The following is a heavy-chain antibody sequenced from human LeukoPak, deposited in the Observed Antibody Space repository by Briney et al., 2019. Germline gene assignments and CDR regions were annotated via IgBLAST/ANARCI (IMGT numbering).Heavy chain of an antibody. J-gene: IGHJ4*02. CDR3: ARHDNSGTYPLYY. D-gene: IGHD3-10*01. CDR2: IFYSGNT. Sequence: SETLSLTCTVSGGSNSKYYWGWIRKPPGKGLEYLGHIFYSGNTNYSPSLKSRITMSVDTSKNQFSLKLTSVTAADTAVYYCARHDNSGTYPLYYGGQGTLVTVSS. CDR1: GGSNSKYY. V-gene: IGHV4-59*08.